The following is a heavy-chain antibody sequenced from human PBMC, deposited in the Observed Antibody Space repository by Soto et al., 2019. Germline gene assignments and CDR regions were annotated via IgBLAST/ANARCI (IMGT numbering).Heavy chain of an antibody. J-gene: IGHJ4*02. V-gene: IGHV3-66*01. Sequence: GGSLRLSCAASGFTVSSNYMSWVRQAPGKGLEWVSVIYSGGSTYYADSVKGRFTISRDNSKNTLYLQMNSLRAEDTAVYYCARESLHLGELSLPKPFDYWGQGTLVTVSS. D-gene: IGHD3-16*02. CDR1: GFTVSSNY. CDR2: IYSGGST. CDR3: ARESLHLGELSLPKPFDY.